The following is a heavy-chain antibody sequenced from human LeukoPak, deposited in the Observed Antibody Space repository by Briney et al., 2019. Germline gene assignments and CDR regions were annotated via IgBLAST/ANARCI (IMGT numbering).Heavy chain of an antibody. CDR1: GFTFSSYA. V-gene: IGHV3-7*01. CDR3: ARGIGAATRPGLNYYYYGMDV. D-gene: IGHD6-25*01. J-gene: IGHJ6*02. Sequence: GGSLRLSCAASGFTFSSYAMSWVRQAPGKGLEWVANIKQDGSEKYYADSVKGRFTISRDNAKNSLYLQMNSLRAEDTAVYYCARGIGAATRPGLNYYYYGMDVWGQGTTVTVSS. CDR2: IKQDGSEK.